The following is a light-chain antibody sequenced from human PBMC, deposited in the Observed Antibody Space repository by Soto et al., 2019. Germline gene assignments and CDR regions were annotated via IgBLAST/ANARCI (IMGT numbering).Light chain of an antibody. CDR2: AAS. J-gene: IGKJ2*01. Sequence: DIQMTQSPSSLSASVGDRVTITCRASQSIITYLNWYQQKPGKAPKLLIYAASSLQSGVPSRFSGSGSGTDFTLTISSLQPEDFATYFCQESHSIPYTFGQGTKVDIK. CDR1: QSIITY. CDR3: QESHSIPYT. V-gene: IGKV1-39*01.